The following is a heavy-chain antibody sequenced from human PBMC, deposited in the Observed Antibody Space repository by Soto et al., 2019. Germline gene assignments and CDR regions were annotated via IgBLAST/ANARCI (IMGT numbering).Heavy chain of an antibody. CDR1: GFTFSSYA. CDR2: ISYDGSNK. J-gene: IGHJ4*02. V-gene: IGHV3-30-3*01. Sequence: QVQLVESGGGVVQHGRSLRLSCAASGFTFSSYAMHWVRQAPGKGLEWVAVISYDGSNKYYADSVKGRFTISRDNSKNTXXMQMNSLRAENTAVYYCARDPMGRYYGSGSYYFDYWGQGTLVTVSS. D-gene: IGHD3-10*01. CDR3: ARDPMGRYYGSGSYYFDY.